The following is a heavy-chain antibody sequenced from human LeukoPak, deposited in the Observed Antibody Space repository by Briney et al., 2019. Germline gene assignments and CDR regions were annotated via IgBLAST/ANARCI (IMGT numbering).Heavy chain of an antibody. Sequence: EGSVKVSCKASGYTFTSYAMHWVRQAPGQGLEWMGWINTNTGNPTYAQGFTGRFVFSLDTSVSTAYLQISSLKAEDTAVYYCAREGRDPIDYWGQGTLVTVSS. CDR1: GYTFTSYA. V-gene: IGHV7-4-1*02. CDR2: INTNTGNP. J-gene: IGHJ4*02. CDR3: AREGRDPIDY.